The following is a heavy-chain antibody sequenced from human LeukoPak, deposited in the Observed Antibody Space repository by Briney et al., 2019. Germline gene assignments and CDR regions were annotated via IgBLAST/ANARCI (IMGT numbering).Heavy chain of an antibody. Sequence: AGSLRLSCAASGFTFSSYSMNWVRQAPGKGLEWVSSISSSSSYIYYADSVKGRFTISRDNAKNSLYLQMNSLRAEDTAVYYRARGSYYQPPDPLFDYRGQGTLVTGSS. D-gene: IGHD2-21*01. V-gene: IGHV3-21*01. J-gene: IGHJ4*01. CDR1: GFTFSSYS. CDR2: ISSSSSYI. CDR3: ARGSYYQPPDPLFDY.